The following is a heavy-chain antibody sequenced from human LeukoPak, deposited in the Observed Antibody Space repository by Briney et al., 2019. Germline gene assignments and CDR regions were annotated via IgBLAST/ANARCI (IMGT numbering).Heavy chain of an antibody. CDR1: GGSISSGSYY. Sequence: PSQTLSLTCTVSGGSISSGSYYWSWIRQPPGKGLEWIGYIYYSGSTYYNPSLKSRVTISVDTSKNQFSLKLSSVTAADTAVYYCARAYCSSTSCPGAFDIWGQGTMVTVSS. D-gene: IGHD2-2*01. V-gene: IGHV4-31*03. CDR3: ARAYCSSTSCPGAFDI. CDR2: IYYSGST. J-gene: IGHJ3*02.